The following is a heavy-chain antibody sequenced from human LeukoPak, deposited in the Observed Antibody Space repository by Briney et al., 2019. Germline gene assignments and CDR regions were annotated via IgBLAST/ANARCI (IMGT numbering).Heavy chain of an antibody. CDR3: ARGIWYYYDSSGYYTYYYYYYMDV. Sequence: SQTLSLTCTVYDGSIRSYYRSWMRQPPWKGLEWIGYIYYSGSTNYNPSLKRRVTISVDTSKNQFSLKLSSVTAADTAVYYCARGIWYYYDSSGYYTYYYYYYMDVWGKGTTVTVSS. D-gene: IGHD3-22*01. J-gene: IGHJ6*03. CDR1: DGSIRSYY. CDR2: IYYSGST. V-gene: IGHV4-59*01.